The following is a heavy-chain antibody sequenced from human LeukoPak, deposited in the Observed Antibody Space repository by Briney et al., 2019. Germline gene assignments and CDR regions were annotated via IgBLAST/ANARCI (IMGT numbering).Heavy chain of an antibody. CDR2: INHGGST. V-gene: IGHV4-34*01. Sequence: SETLSLTCAVYGGSFSGYYWSWIRQPPGKGLEWIGEINHGGSTNYNPSLKSRVTISVDTSKNQFSLKLSSVTAADTAVYYCARKHWGSEYWGQGTLVTVSS. J-gene: IGHJ4*02. D-gene: IGHD7-27*01. CDR3: ARKHWGSEY. CDR1: GGSFSGYY.